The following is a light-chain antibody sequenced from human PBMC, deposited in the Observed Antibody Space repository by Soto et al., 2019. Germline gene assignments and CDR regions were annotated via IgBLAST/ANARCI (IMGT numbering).Light chain of an antibody. CDR1: QSVSDF. V-gene: IGKV3-11*01. Sequence: EIVLTQSPDTLSLSPGERAILSCRASQSVSDFLAWYQQKPGQAPRLLIYDASKRATGIPARFSASGSGTDFTLTISGLEPEDFALYYCQQRNNWPPRITFGRGTRLEIK. J-gene: IGKJ5*01. CDR2: DAS. CDR3: QQRNNWPPRIT.